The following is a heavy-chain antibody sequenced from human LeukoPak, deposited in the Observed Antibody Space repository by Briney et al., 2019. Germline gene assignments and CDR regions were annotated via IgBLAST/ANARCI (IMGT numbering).Heavy chain of an antibody. V-gene: IGHV3-48*02. CDR1: GFTFSSYS. CDR3: ARYSGSYDRSYYSDY. CDR2: ISSSSSTI. Sequence: GGSLRLSCAASGFTFSSYSMNWVRQAPGKGLEWVSYISSSSSTIYYADSVKGRFTISRDNAKNSLYLQMNSLRDEDTAVYYCARYSGSYDRSYYSDYWGQGTLVTVSS. J-gene: IGHJ4*02. D-gene: IGHD1-26*01.